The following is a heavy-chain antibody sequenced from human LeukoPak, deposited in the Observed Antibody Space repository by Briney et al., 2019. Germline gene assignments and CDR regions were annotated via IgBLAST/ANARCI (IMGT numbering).Heavy chain of an antibody. CDR3: ARDGAATFSDY. CDR2: LYASGST. CDR1: GGSISNYY. J-gene: IGHJ4*01. D-gene: IGHD1-26*01. Sequence: SETLSLTCTVSGGSISNYYWSWTRQPAGKGLEYIGRLYASGSTDYSPSLRSQLTMSLDTSKNQFSLKLTSVTAADTAIYYCARDGAATFSDYWGHEALVTVSS. V-gene: IGHV4-4*07.